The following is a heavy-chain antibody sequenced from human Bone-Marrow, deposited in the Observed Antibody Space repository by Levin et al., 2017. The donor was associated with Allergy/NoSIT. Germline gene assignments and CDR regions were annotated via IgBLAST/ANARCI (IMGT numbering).Heavy chain of an antibody. J-gene: IGHJ4*02. D-gene: IGHD5-24*01. V-gene: IGHV3-30*18. CDR3: AKERSAGCSDY. CDR1: GFTFSSYG. CDR2: ISYDGYNK. Sequence: PGGSLRLSCAASGFTFSSYGMHWVRQAPGKGLEWVALISYDGYNKYYADSVKGRFTISRDNSKNTLFLQMNSLRADDTAVYYCAKERSAGCSDYWGQGTLVAVSS.